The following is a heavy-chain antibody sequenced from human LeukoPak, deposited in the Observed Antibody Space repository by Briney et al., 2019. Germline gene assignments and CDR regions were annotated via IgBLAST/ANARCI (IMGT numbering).Heavy chain of an antibody. V-gene: IGHV4-61*02. CDR2: IYTSGST. CDR3: ARSDPVTTPYH. Sequence: PSQTLSLTCIVSGDSISSNSYYWSWIRQPAGKGLEWIGRIYTSGSTNYNPSLKSRVTMSVDTSKNQFSLKLSSVTAADTAVYYCARSDPVTTPYHWGQGTLVTVSS. J-gene: IGHJ4*02. CDR1: GDSISSNSYY. D-gene: IGHD4-17*01.